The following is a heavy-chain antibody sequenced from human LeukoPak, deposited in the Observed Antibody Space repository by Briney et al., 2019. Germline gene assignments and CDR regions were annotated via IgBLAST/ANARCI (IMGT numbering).Heavy chain of an antibody. V-gene: IGHV1-18*01. CDR1: GYTFTSYG. J-gene: IGHJ4*02. CDR2: ISAYNGNT. Sequence: ASVKVSCKASGYTFTSYGISWVRQAPGQGLEWMGWISAYNGNTNYAQKLQGRVTMTTDTSTSTAYMELRSLRSDDTAVYYCARSGYCSSTNCYATVRGVTPVLDYWGQGTLVTVSS. CDR3: ARSGYCSSTNCYATVRGVTPVLDY. D-gene: IGHD2-2*01.